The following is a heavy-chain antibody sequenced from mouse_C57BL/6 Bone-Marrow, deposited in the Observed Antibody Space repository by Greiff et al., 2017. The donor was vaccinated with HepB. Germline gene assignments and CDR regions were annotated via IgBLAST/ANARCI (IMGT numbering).Heavy chain of an antibody. CDR3: ARGGWETFAY. V-gene: IGHV5-17*01. CDR1: GFTFSDYG. J-gene: IGHJ3*01. D-gene: IGHD3-3*01. Sequence: EVMLVESGGGLVKPGGSLKLSCAASGFTFSDYGMHWVRQAPEKGLEWVAYISSGSSTIYYADTVKGRFTISRDNAKNTLFLQMTSLRSEDTAMYYCARGGWETFAYWGQGTLVTVSA. CDR2: ISSGSSTI.